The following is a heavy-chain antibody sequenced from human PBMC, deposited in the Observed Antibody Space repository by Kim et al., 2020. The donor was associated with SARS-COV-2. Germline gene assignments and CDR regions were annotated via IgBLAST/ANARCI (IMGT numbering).Heavy chain of an antibody. CDR1: GFTFSSYA. D-gene: IGHD6-13*01. CDR2: ISDNGGTT. Sequence: GGSLRLSCAASGFTFSSYAMHWVRQAPGKGLEYVSAISDNGGTTYYANSVKGRFTISRDNSKNTLYLQMGSLRAEDMAVYYCARAAAAAGRYFDYWGQGT. V-gene: IGHV3-64*01. CDR3: ARAAAAAGRYFDY. J-gene: IGHJ4*02.